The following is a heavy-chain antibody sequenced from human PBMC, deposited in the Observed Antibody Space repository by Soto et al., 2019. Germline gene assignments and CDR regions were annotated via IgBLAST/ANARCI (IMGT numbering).Heavy chain of an antibody. D-gene: IGHD3-10*01. CDR2: IWYDGSNK. J-gene: IGHJ6*02. CDR1: GFTFSSYG. CDR3: AREYYYGSASSNGVDV. V-gene: IGHV3-33*01. Sequence: GGSLRLSCAASGFTFSSYGIHWVRQAPGKGLEWVAVIWYDGSNKYYADSVKGRFTISRDNSKNTLYLQMNSLRAEDTAVYYCAREYYYGSASSNGVDVWGQGTTVTVSS.